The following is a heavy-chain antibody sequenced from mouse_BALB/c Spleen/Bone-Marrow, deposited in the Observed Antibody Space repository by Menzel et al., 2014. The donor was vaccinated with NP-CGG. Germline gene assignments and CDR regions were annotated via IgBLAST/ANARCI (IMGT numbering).Heavy chain of an antibody. CDR1: GFTFSNYG. CDR3: VRGNYGNYVDYFDF. V-gene: IGHV5-6-3*01. D-gene: IGHD2-1*01. Sequence: EVKLMESGGGLVQPGGSLKLSCAASGFTFSNYGMSWVRQTPDKRLELVATINGNGGSTYYPDSVKGRFTISRDTAKNTLYLQMSSLKSEETAMYYCVRGNYGNYVDYFDFWGQGTTLSLSS. J-gene: IGHJ2*01. CDR2: INGNGGST.